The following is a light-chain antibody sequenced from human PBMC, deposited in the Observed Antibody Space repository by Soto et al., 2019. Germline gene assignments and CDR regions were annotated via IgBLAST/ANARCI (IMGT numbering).Light chain of an antibody. CDR2: EVN. V-gene: IGLV2-14*01. CDR3: FSFTTSTTHV. Sequence: QSALTQPASLSGSPGQSITISCTGTSSDLGAYDYVSWFQQHPGKAPKLMISEVNNRPSGVSNRFSGSKSGNTAYLTISGLQVEDEADYLCFSFTTSTTHVFGTGTKVTVL. J-gene: IGLJ1*01. CDR1: SSDLGAYDY.